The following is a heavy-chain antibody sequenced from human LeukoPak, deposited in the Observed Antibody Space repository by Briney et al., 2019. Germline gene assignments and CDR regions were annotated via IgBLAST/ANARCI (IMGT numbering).Heavy chain of an antibody. CDR3: ARDKDSSGYYRDAFDI. V-gene: IGHV1-2*02. D-gene: IGHD3-22*01. Sequence: ASVKVSCKASGYTFTDYYTHWVRQAPGQGLAWMGWINPNNGGTNYAQKFQGRVTMTRDTSISTAYMELSRLRSDDTAVYYCARDKDSSGYYRDAFDIRGQGTMVTVSS. CDR2: INPNNGGT. J-gene: IGHJ3*02. CDR1: GYTFTDYY.